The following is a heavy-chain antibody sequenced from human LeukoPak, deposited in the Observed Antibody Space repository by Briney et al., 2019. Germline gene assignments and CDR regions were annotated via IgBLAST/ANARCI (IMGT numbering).Heavy chain of an antibody. CDR3: ARGRDYYGSGSYPLDY. D-gene: IGHD3-10*01. CDR2: ISYDGSNK. Sequence: GRSLRLSCAASGFTFSSYAMHWVRQAPGKGLEWVAVISYDGSNKYYADSVKGRFTISRDNSKNTLYLQVNSLRAEDTAVYYCARGRDYYGSGSYPLDYWGQGTLVTVSS. V-gene: IGHV3-30-3*01. J-gene: IGHJ4*02. CDR1: GFTFSSYA.